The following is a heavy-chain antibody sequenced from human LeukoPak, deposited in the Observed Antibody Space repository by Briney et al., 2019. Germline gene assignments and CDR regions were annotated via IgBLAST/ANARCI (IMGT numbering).Heavy chain of an antibody. CDR3: ARDLYDFWSGLDY. D-gene: IGHD3-3*01. V-gene: IGHV1-69*05. Sequence: SVKVSCKASGGTFSSYAISWVRQAPGQGLEWMGRIIPIFGTANYAQKFQGRVTITTDESTSTAYKELSSLGSEDTAVYYCARDLYDFWSGLDYWGQGTLVTVSS. CDR2: IIPIFGTA. J-gene: IGHJ4*02. CDR1: GGTFSSYA.